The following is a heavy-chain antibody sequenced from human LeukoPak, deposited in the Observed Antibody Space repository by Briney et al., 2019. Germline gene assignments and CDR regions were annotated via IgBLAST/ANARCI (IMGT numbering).Heavy chain of an antibody. CDR1: GYNFPGNW. CDR3: ARHVNFRTWSYFDL. D-gene: IGHD3-3*01. V-gene: IGHV5-51*01. CDR2: IYPLDSGT. Sequence: GESLKISCKASGYNFPGNWIGWVRQMPGKGLEWMGIIYPLDSGTRYSPSFQGQVTISVDKSISTAYLQWSSLKASDTAMYYCARHVNFRTWSYFDLWGQGTLVTVSS. J-gene: IGHJ4*02.